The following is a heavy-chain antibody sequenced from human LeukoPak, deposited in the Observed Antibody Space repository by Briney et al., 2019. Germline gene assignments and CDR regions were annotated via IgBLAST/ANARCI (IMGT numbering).Heavy chain of an antibody. CDR3: AKLGYSYDLDY. Sequence: GGSLRLSCAASGFTFSSYAMSWVRQAPGKGLEWVSAISGSGGSTYYADSVKGRFTISRDNSKNTLYLQINSPRAEDTAVYYCAKLGYSYDLDYWGQGTLVTVSS. CDR2: ISGSGGST. V-gene: IGHV3-23*01. CDR1: GFTFSSYA. D-gene: IGHD5-18*01. J-gene: IGHJ4*02.